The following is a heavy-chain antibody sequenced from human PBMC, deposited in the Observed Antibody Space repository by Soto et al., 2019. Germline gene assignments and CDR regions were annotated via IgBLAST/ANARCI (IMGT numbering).Heavy chain of an antibody. J-gene: IGHJ6*02. CDR3: AIVAYYYGMDV. CDR1: GGSISSGGYY. CDR2: IYYSGST. Sequence: QVQLQESGPGLVKPSQTLSLTCTVSGGSISSGGYYWSWIRQHPGKGLEWIGYIYYSGSTYYNPSLKSRVTLSVDTPKSEFCWKLCSATAAVTEVYYCAIVAYYYGMDVCGHGTTLTVSS. V-gene: IGHV4-31*03.